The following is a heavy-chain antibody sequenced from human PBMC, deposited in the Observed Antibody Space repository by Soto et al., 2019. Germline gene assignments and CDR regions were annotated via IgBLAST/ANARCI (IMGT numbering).Heavy chain of an antibody. J-gene: IGHJ6*02. V-gene: IGHV1-69*06. CDR2: IIPIFGTA. D-gene: IGHD6-19*01. CDR1: GGTFSSYA. CDR3: ARGRVAATYYYYGMDV. Sequence: SVKVSCKASGGTFSSYAISWVRQAPGQGLEWMGGIIPIFGTANYAQKFQGRVTITADKSTSTAYMELSSLRSEDTAVYYCARGRVAATYYYYGMDVWGQGTTVTSP.